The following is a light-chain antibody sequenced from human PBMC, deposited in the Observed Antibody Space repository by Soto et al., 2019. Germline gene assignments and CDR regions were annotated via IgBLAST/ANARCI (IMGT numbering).Light chain of an antibody. CDR2: GAS. CDR1: QSVSSIY. J-gene: IGKJ1*01. V-gene: IGKV3-20*01. Sequence: EIVLTQSPGTLCLSPGERATLSCRASQSVSSIYLAWYQQKPGQAPRLLIYGASNRATGIPDRFSGSGSGTDFTLTISRLEPEDFAVYYCQQYGSSGTFGQGTKVDIK. CDR3: QQYGSSGT.